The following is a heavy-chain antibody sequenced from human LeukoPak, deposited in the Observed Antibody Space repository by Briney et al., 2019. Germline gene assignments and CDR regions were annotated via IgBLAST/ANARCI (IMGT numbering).Heavy chain of an antibody. D-gene: IGHD6-6*01. Sequence: PSETLSLTCAVYGGSFSGYYWSWIRQPPGKGLEWIGEINHSGSTNYNPSLKSRVTISVDTSKNQFSLKLSSVTAADTAVYYFARCIAARLHYYYYMDVWGKGTTVTVSS. CDR1: GGSFSGYY. CDR2: INHSGST. V-gene: IGHV4-34*01. J-gene: IGHJ6*03. CDR3: ARCIAARLHYYYYMDV.